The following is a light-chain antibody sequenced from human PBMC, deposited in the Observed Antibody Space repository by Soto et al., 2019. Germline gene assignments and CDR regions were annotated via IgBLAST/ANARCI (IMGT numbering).Light chain of an antibody. CDR2: DTS. Sequence: QAVVTQEPSLTVSPGGTVTLTCGSSTGAVTSGHYPYWFQQKPGQAPRTLIYDTSNKHSWTPARFSGSLLGGKAALTLLGAQPEDEAEHYCLLSYSGARRVFGGGTKVTVL. CDR3: LLSYSGARRV. J-gene: IGLJ3*02. CDR1: TGAVTSGHY. V-gene: IGLV7-46*02.